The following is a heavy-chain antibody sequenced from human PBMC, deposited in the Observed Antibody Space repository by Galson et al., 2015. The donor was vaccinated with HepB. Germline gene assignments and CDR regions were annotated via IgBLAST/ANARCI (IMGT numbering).Heavy chain of an antibody. CDR3: ARVSDYDSSGYEEPNYYYGMDV. CDR1: GYTFTSYA. D-gene: IGHD3-22*01. J-gene: IGHJ6*02. CDR2: INTNTGNP. V-gene: IGHV7-4-1*02. Sequence: SVKVSCKASGYTFTSYAMNWVRQAPGQGLEWMGWINTNTGNPTYAQGFTGRFVFSLDTSVSTAYLQISSLKAEDTAVYYCARVSDYDSSGYEEPNYYYGMDVWGQGTTVTVSS.